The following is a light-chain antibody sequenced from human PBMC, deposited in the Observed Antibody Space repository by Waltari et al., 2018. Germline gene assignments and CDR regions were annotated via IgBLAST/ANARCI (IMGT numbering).Light chain of an antibody. CDR2: GGS. J-gene: IGLJ1*01. Sequence: QSVLTQPPSASGSPGQSVTIPCTGTSSDVGAYNYVSWYQHYPGQAPKLLIYGGSKRPAGVPDRFSGSKSGSTASLTVAGRQAEDEADYLCSSYAGSTPFVFGTGTKVTVL. CDR3: SSYAGSTPFV. V-gene: IGLV2-8*01. CDR1: SSDVGAYNY.